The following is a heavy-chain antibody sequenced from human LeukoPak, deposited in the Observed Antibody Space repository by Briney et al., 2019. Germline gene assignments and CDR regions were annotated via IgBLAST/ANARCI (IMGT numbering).Heavy chain of an antibody. J-gene: IGHJ4*02. V-gene: IGHV3-23*01. CDR3: ANPESGGFYFSIRFDF. D-gene: IGHD3-22*01. CDR2: MSGRGDSI. Sequence: GGSLRLSCTASGFTFSIYTMSWVRQAPGKGLEWVSTMSGRGDSIYYADSVKGRFTLSRDNAKNTLYLQMNSSRADDTAVCCCANPESGGFYFSIRFDFWGQGTLVTVSS. CDR1: GFTFSIYT.